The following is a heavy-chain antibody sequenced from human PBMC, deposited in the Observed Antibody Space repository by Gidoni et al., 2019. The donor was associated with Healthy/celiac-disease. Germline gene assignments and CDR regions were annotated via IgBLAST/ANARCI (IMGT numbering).Heavy chain of an antibody. CDR1: GGSFSGYY. J-gene: IGHJ4*02. Sequence: QVQLQQWGPGLLKPSETLSLTCAVYGGSFSGYYWSWIRQPPGKGLEWIGEINHSGSTNYNPSLKSRVTISVDTSKNQFSLKLSSVTAADTAVYYCAGRYYYDSSDYWGQGTLVTVSS. CDR2: INHSGST. CDR3: AGRYYYDSSDY. D-gene: IGHD3-22*01. V-gene: IGHV4-34*01.